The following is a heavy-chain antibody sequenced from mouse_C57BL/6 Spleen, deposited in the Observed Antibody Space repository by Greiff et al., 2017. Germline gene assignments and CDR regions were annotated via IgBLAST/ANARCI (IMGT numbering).Heavy chain of an antibody. J-gene: IGHJ4*01. D-gene: IGHD2-4*01. CDR3: AREGLRRRGYAMDY. CDR2: IWSGGST. V-gene: IGHV2-2*01. Sequence: VQLQQSGPGLVQPSQSLSITCTVSGFSLTSYGVHWVRQSPGKGLEWLGVIWSGGSTDYNAAFISRLSISKDNSKSQVFFKMNSLQADDTAIYYCAREGLRRRGYAMDYGGQGTSVTVSS. CDR1: GFSLTSYG.